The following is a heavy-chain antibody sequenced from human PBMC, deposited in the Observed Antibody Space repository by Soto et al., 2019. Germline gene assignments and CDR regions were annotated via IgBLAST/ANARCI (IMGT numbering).Heavy chain of an antibody. J-gene: IGHJ6*02. D-gene: IGHD3-3*01. V-gene: IGHV1-18*01. CDR1: GYTFTSYG. CDR2: ISAYNGNT. CDR3: AREHTTIFGAVDLHYYGMDV. Sequence: ASVKVSCKASGYTFTSYGISWVRQAPGQGLEWMGWISAYNGNTNYAQKLQGRVTMTTDTSTSTAYMELRSLRSDDTAVYYCAREHTTIFGAVDLHYYGMDVWGQGTMVTVSS.